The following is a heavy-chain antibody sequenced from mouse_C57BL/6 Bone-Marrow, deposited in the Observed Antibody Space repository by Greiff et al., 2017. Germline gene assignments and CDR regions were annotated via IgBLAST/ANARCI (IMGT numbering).Heavy chain of an antibody. D-gene: IGHD1-1*01. CDR3: TRKKEAYYYGSSYWFAY. CDR2: IDPETGGT. J-gene: IGHJ3*01. Sequence: VQLQQSGAELVRPGASVTLSCKASGYTFTDYEMHWVKQTPVHGLEWIGAIDPETGGTAYNQKFKGKAILTADKSSSTAYMELRSLTSEDSAVYYCTRKKEAYYYGSSYWFAYWGQGTLVTVSA. V-gene: IGHV1-15*01. CDR1: GYTFTDYE.